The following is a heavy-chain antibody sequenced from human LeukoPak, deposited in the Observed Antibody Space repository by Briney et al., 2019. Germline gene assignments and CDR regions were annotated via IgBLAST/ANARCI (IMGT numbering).Heavy chain of an antibody. CDR1: GGPLSSHY. D-gene: IGHD6-6*01. J-gene: IGHJ4*02. Sequence: SETLSLTCTVSGGPLSSHYWSWIRQPPGKGLEWIGYIYYSGNTNYSPSLKSRVTISVDTSKNQFSLKLNSVTAADTAVYYCVREYSSSSYYFDYWGQGTLVTVSS. CDR2: IYYSGNT. CDR3: VREYSSSSYYFDY. V-gene: IGHV4-59*11.